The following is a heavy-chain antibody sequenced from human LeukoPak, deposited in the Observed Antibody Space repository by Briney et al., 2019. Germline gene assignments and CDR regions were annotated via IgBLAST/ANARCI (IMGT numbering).Heavy chain of an antibody. V-gene: IGHV3-21*01. D-gene: IGHD2-15*01. CDR3: ARDKDRASAGRCYLSDD. J-gene: IGHJ4*02. CDR1: GFTFTSYN. Sequence: PGGSLRHSCAASGFTFTSYNMNWVRQAPGKGLEWVSSISSSSSYINYADSVKGRSTISRDNAKNSVYLQMNSLRAEDTAVYYCARDKDRASAGRCYLSDDWGQGTLVTVSS. CDR2: ISSSSSYI.